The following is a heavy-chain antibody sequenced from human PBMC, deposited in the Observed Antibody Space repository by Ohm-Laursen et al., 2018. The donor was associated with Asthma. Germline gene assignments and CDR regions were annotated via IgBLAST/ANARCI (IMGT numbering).Heavy chain of an antibody. CDR3: AKDRGSSSWLLDY. CDR2: ISSSSSTI. CDR1: GGSISSSSYY. V-gene: IGHV3-48*01. D-gene: IGHD6-13*01. J-gene: IGHJ4*02. Sequence: LSLTCTVSGGSISSSSYYWGWVRQAPGKGLEWVSYISSSSSTIYYADSVKGRFTISRDNSKNTLYLQMNSLRAEDTAVYYCAKDRGSSSWLLDYWGQGTLVTVSS.